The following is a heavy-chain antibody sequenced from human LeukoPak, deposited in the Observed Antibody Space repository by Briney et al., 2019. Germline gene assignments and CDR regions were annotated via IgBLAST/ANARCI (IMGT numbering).Heavy chain of an antibody. J-gene: IGHJ4*02. CDR1: GGTFSSYA. CDR2: IIPIFGTA. CDR3: AREGTGRYYGSGSYYTVY. Sequence: SVKVSCKASGGTFSSYAISWVRQAPGQGLEWMGGIIPIFGTANYAQKFQGRVTITTDESTSTAYMELSSLRSEDTAVYYCAREGTGRYYGSGSYYTVYWGQGTLVTVSS. D-gene: IGHD3-10*01. V-gene: IGHV1-69*05.